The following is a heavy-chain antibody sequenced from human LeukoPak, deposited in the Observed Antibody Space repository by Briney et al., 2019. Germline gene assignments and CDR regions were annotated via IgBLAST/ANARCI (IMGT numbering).Heavy chain of an antibody. CDR2: IIPIFGTA. J-gene: IGHJ4*02. CDR1: GGTFSSYA. D-gene: IGHD4-11*01. CDR3: ARESVTTRVFDY. Sequence: AASVKVSCKASGGTFSSYAISWVRQAPGQGLEWMGGIIPIFGTANYAQKFQGRVTITTDESTSTAYMELSSLRSEDTAVYYCARESVTTRVFDYWGQGTLVIVSS. V-gene: IGHV1-69*05.